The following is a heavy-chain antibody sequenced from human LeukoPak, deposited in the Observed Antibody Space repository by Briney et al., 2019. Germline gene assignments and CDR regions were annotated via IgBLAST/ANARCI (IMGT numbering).Heavy chain of an antibody. Sequence: ASVKVSCKASGYTFTGYYMHWVRQAPGQGLEWMGRINPNSGGTNYAQKFQGRVTMTRDTSISTAYMELSRLRSDDTAVYYCASSSGWYHRDASDIWGQGTMVTVSS. J-gene: IGHJ3*02. D-gene: IGHD6-19*01. CDR1: GYTFTGYY. CDR3: ASSSGWYHRDASDI. CDR2: INPNSGGT. V-gene: IGHV1-2*06.